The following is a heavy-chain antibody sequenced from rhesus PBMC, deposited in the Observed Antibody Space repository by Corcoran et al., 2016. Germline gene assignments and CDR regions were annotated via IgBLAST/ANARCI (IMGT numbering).Heavy chain of an antibody. Sequence: QVQLQESGPGLVKPSETLSLTCTVSGGSISGYYYWSWIRQPPGKGLGWIGGIYGNRASTNYNPSLKSRVTISKDTSKNQFSLKLSSVTAADTAVYYCAGQGSGGRDYWGQGVLVTVSS. CDR3: AGQGSGGRDY. D-gene: IGHD6-31*01. CDR2: IYGNRAST. V-gene: IGHV4-143*01. J-gene: IGHJ4*01. CDR1: GGSISGYYY.